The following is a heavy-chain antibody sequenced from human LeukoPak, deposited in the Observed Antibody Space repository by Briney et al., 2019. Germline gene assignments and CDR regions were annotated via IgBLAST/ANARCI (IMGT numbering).Heavy chain of an antibody. Sequence: SETLSLTCTVSGVSISSYYWSWIRQPPGKGLEWIGYIYYSGSTNYNPSLKSRVTISVDTSKNQFSLKLSSVTAADTAVYYCAREGYCSSTSCYADAFDIWGQGTMVTVSS. CDR1: GVSISSYY. D-gene: IGHD2-2*01. V-gene: IGHV4-59*01. CDR3: AREGYCSSTSCYADAFDI. CDR2: IYYSGST. J-gene: IGHJ3*02.